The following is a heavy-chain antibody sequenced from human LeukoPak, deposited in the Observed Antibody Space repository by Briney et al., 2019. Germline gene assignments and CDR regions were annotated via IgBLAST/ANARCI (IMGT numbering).Heavy chain of an antibody. Sequence: GGSLRLSCAASGFTFSSYSMNWVRQAPGKGLEWVSSISSSSSYIYYADSVKGRFTISRDNAKNSLYLQMNSLRAEDTAVYYCAREGITIFGVVTPPPDYWGQGTLVTVSS. J-gene: IGHJ4*02. CDR3: AREGITIFGVVTPPPDY. CDR2: ISSSSSYI. CDR1: GFTFSSYS. D-gene: IGHD3-3*01. V-gene: IGHV3-21*01.